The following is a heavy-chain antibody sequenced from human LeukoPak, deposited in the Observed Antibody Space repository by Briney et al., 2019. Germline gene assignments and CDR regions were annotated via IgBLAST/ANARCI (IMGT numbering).Heavy chain of an antibody. CDR2: IYTSGST. CDR3: ARELGYYYYYMDV. Sequence: SETLSLTCTVSGGSLNSYYWSWVRQPAREGLGWIGRIYTSGSTNYNPSLKSRVTISVDTSKNQFSLKLSSVTAADTAVYYCARELGYYYYYMDVWGKGTTVTVSS. CDR1: GGSLNSYY. J-gene: IGHJ6*03. V-gene: IGHV4-4*07. D-gene: IGHD6-13*01.